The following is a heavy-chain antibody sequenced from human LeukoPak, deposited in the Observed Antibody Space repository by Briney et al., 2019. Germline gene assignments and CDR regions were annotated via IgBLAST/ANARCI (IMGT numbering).Heavy chain of an antibody. CDR1: GYTFTGYY. Sequence: ASVKVSCKASGYTFTGYYMHWVRQAPGQGLEWMGWINPNSGGTNYAQKFQGRVTMTRDTSISTAYIELSRLRSDDTAVYYCARVGRDGYNRPGYYYYYMDVWGKGTTVTVSS. CDR3: ARVGRDGYNRPGYYYYYMDV. CDR2: INPNSGGT. D-gene: IGHD5-24*01. J-gene: IGHJ6*03. V-gene: IGHV1-2*02.